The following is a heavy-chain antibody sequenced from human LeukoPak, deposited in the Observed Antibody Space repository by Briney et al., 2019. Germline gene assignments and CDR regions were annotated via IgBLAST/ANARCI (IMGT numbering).Heavy chain of an antibody. Sequence: VASVKVSCKASGGTFSSYAISWVRQAPGQGLEWMGGIIPIFGTANYAQKFQGRVTITADESTSTAYMELSSLRSEDTAVYYCARVGRYCSSTSCLVEAEYFQHWGQGTLVTVSS. CDR1: GGTFSSYA. CDR2: IIPIFGTA. CDR3: ARVGRYCSSTSCLVEAEYFQH. J-gene: IGHJ1*01. V-gene: IGHV1-69*01. D-gene: IGHD2-2*01.